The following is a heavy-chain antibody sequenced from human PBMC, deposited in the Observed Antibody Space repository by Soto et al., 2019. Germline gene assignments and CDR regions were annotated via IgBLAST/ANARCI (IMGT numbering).Heavy chain of an antibody. CDR2: VHYSGGT. V-gene: IGHV4-39*01. D-gene: IGHD2-15*01. J-gene: IGHJ4*02. CDR3: ASTVVGASGHTDFDH. Sequence: QLQLQEPGPGLVKPSETLSLTCTVSGGSITSSDYFWGWVRQSPGKGLEFVGSVHYSGGTYYMPALKSRVTVSLDTSKNQFSLRLRSVSAADTAVYYCASTVVGASGHTDFDHWGQGTLVTVSS. CDR1: GGSITSSDYF.